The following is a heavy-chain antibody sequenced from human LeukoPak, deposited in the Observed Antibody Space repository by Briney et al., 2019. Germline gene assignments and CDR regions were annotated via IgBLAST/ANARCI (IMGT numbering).Heavy chain of an antibody. J-gene: IGHJ4*02. V-gene: IGHV3-21*01. CDR2: ITRSSHFI. D-gene: IGHD3-22*01. Sequence: PGGSLRLSCAASGFTFSSYNMNWVRQAPGKGLEWVSSITRSSHFIYYAGSMKGRFTISRDNAKNSLYLQMNSLRAEDTAVYYCARVRYDSSGYYSIFDYWGQGTLVTVSS. CDR1: GFTFSSYN. CDR3: ARVRYDSSGYYSIFDY.